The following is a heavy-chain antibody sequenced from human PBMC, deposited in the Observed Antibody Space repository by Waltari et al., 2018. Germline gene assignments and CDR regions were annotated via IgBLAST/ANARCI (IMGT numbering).Heavy chain of an antibody. CDR1: GFTFSSYG. CDR3: AKDLHDSSGYYLGGMDY. CDR2: ISSSGSTI. D-gene: IGHD3-22*01. V-gene: IGHV3-48*04. J-gene: IGHJ4*02. Sequence: VQLVESGGGVVQPGRSLRLSCAASGFTFSSYGMHWVRQAPGKGLEWVSYISSSGSTIYYADSVKGRFTISRDNAKNSLYLQMNSLRAEDTAVYYCAKDLHDSSGYYLGGMDYWGQGTLVTVSS.